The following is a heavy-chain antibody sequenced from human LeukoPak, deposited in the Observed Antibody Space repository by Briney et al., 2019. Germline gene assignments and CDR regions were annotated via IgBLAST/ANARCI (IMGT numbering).Heavy chain of an antibody. V-gene: IGHV3-48*03. J-gene: IGHJ4*02. CDR2: ISSSGGTI. CDR1: GFTLSSYE. D-gene: IGHD3-10*01. Sequence: PGGSLRLSCAASGFTLSSYEMNWVRQAPGKGLEWVSYISSSGGTIYYADSVKGRFTISRDNAENSVYLQMNSLRAEDTGIYYCAYYYGSGSSLWGQGTLVTVSS. CDR3: AYYYGSGSSL.